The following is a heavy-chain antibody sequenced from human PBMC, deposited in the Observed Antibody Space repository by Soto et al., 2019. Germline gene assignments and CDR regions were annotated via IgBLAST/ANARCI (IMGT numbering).Heavy chain of an antibody. Sequence: GGSLRLSCSASGVTVSSNYMSWVRQAPGKGLDWVSVIYSGGTTYYTDSVKGRFTISRDNSKNTLYLQMNSLRPVDTAVYYCATSIVGTTLNFDYWGQGTLVTVSS. D-gene: IGHD1-26*01. J-gene: IGHJ4*02. CDR1: GVTVSSNY. CDR3: ATSIVGTTLNFDY. CDR2: IYSGGTT. V-gene: IGHV3-66*01.